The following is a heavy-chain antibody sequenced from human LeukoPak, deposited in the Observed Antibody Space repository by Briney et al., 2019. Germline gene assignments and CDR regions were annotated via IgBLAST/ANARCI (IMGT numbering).Heavy chain of an antibody. J-gene: IGHJ4*02. Sequence: PSETLSLTCAVYGGSSSGYYWSWIRQPPGKGLEWIGEINHSGSTNQNPSLKSRVTISIDTSKNQFSLKLSSVTAADTAVYYCAGTMESGSFSTFDNWGQGTLVTVSS. D-gene: IGHD1-26*01. CDR2: INHSGST. CDR3: AGTMESGSFSTFDN. CDR1: GGSSSGYY. V-gene: IGHV4-34*01.